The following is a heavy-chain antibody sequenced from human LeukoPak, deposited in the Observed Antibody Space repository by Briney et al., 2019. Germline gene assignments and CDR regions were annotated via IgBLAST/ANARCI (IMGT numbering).Heavy chain of an antibody. J-gene: IGHJ4*02. V-gene: IGHV1-8*02. CDR2: MNPNSGNT. Sequence: ASVKVSCKASGYTFTSYGISWVRQATGQGLEWMGWMNPNSGNTGYAQKFQGRVTMTRNTSISTAYMELSSLRSEDTAVYYCARGGYSGYDLPKALDYWGQGTLVTVSS. D-gene: IGHD5-12*01. CDR3: ARGGYSGYDLPKALDY. CDR1: GYTFTSYG.